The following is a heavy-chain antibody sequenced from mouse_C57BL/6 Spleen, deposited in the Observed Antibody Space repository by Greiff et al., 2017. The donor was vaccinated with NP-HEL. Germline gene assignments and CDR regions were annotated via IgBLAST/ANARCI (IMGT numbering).Heavy chain of an antibody. J-gene: IGHJ4*01. D-gene: IGHD2-1*01. Sequence: EVQLQQSVAELVRPGASVKLSCTASGFNFKNTYMHWVKQRPEQGLEWIGRIDPATGNSQSAPTFPGKATLTAYTSSHTAYLKHSSLTSEDTAIYYCARGRSYGSVYDDMDDWGQGTSVTVSS. CDR2: IDPATGNS. V-gene: IGHV14-3*01. CDR1: GFNFKNTY. CDR3: ARGRSYGSVYDDMDD.